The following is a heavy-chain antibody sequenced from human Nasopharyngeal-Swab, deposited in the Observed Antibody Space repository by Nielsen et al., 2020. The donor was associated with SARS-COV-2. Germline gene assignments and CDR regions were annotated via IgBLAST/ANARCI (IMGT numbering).Heavy chain of an antibody. CDR1: GFSLSTSGMC. D-gene: IGHD3-9*01. CDR3: ARMSTYYDILTGYPQNWFDP. Sequence: SGPTLVKPTQTLTLTCTFSGFSLSTSGMCVSWIRQPPGKALEWLALIDWDDDKYYSTSLKTRLTISKDTSKNQVVLTMTNMDPVDTATYYCARMSTYYDILTGYPQNWFDPWGQGTLVTVSS. V-gene: IGHV2-70*01. CDR2: IDWDDDK. J-gene: IGHJ5*02.